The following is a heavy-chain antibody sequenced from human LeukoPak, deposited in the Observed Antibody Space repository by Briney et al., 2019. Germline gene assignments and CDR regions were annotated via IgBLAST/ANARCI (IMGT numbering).Heavy chain of an antibody. Sequence: SETLSLTCAVYGGSFSGYYWSWIRQPPGKGREWIGEINHSGSTNYNPSLKSRVTISVDTSKNQFSLKLSSVTAAYTAVYYCVRAGNWVRLTFDYWGQGNLVTVSS. V-gene: IGHV4-34*01. D-gene: IGHD7-27*01. CDR1: GGSFSGYY. CDR2: INHSGST. J-gene: IGHJ4*02. CDR3: VRAGNWVRLTFDY.